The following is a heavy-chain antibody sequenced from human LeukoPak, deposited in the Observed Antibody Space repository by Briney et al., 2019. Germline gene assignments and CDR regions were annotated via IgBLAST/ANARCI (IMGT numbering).Heavy chain of an antibody. CDR2: ISSSSSYI. Sequence: PGGSLRLSCAASGFTFSSYAMSWVRQAPGKGLEWVSSISSSSSYIYYADSVKGRFTISRDNAKNSLYLQMNSLRAEDTAVYYCARDIDYDSSGYYYVREGGDYWGQGTLVTVSS. D-gene: IGHD3-22*01. CDR3: ARDIDYDSSGYYYVREGGDY. V-gene: IGHV3-21*01. J-gene: IGHJ4*02. CDR1: GFTFSSYA.